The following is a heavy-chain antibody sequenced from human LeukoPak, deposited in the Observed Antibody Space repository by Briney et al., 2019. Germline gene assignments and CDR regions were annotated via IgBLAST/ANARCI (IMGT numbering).Heavy chain of an antibody. J-gene: IGHJ4*02. Sequence: GGSLRLSCAASGFTFDDYGMSWVRHAPGKGLEWVSGINWNGGSTVYADSVKGRFTISRDNAKNSLYPQMNSLRAEDTALYYCARSTNFWYYYGSGSYSGPTDYWGQGTLVTVSS. V-gene: IGHV3-20*04. CDR3: ARSTNFWYYYGSGSYSGPTDY. D-gene: IGHD3-10*01. CDR2: INWNGGST. CDR1: GFTFDDYG.